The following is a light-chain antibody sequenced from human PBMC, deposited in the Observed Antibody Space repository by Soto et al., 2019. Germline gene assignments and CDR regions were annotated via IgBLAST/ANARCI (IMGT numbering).Light chain of an antibody. CDR1: SSDVGGYNY. J-gene: IGLJ1*01. V-gene: IGLV2-14*01. Sequence: QSALTPPASVSGSRGQSITISCTGTSSDVGGYNYASWYQQHPGKAPKLMIYEVSNRPSGVSNRFSGSKSGNTASLTISGLQAEDEADYYCSSYTSSSTLAFGTGTKVTVL. CDR2: EVS. CDR3: SSYTSSSTLA.